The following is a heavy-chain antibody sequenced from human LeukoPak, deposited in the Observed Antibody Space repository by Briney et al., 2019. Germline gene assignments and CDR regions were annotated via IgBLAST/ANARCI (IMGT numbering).Heavy chain of an antibody. D-gene: IGHD6-19*01. CDR3: ARTSQRSGYSSGWYVHWFDP. V-gene: IGHV1-2*02. CDR1: GYTFTDSS. CDR2: INCDSGVT. Sequence: GASVKVSCKASGYTFTDSSIHWVRQAPGQGLEWMGWINCDSGVTKYAEKFQGRVTMTRDTSISTAYMELSRLRSDDTAVYYCARTSQRSGYSSGWYVHWFDPWGRGTLVTVSS. J-gene: IGHJ5*02.